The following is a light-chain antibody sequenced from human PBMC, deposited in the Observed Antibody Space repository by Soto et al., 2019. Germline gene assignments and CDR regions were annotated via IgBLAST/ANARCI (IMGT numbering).Light chain of an antibody. CDR1: SNDVGAYHC. CDR2: DVT. CDR3: CSYADNYFYV. V-gene: IGLV2-11*01. J-gene: IGLJ1*01. Sequence: QSVLTQPRSVSGSPGQSVTISCTGTSNDVGAYHCVSWYQHHPGKAPKLIIYDVTQRPSGIPDRFSGSKSGNTASLTISGLQADDEADYHCCSYADNYFYVFGTGTKGTVL.